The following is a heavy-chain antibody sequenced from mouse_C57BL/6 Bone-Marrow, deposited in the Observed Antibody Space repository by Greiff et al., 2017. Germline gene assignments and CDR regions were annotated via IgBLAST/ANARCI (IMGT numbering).Heavy chain of an antibody. CDR2: IDPSDSYT. V-gene: IGHV1-50*01. Sequence: QVQLQQPGAELVKPGASVKLSCKASGYTFTSYWMHWVKQRPGQGLEWIGEIDPSDSYTNYNQKFKGKATLTADKSSSTAYMQLSSLTSEDSAVYYCARGGADVEDWGQGILVTASA. J-gene: IGHJ3*01. CDR1: GYTFTSYW. CDR3: ARGGADVED.